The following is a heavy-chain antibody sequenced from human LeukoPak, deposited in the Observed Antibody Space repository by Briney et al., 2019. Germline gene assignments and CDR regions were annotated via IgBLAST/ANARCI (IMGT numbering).Heavy chain of an antibody. V-gene: IGHV3-74*01. Sequence: GTLRCYSAASTFTFSRYRMHWDAPAQGQGLVWVSRINNDGTDTGYADTVRGPFTISTDNTKNTLFLQMNSLRAEDTAVYYCARRWYESSGYYLIDYWGQGTLVTVSS. CDR3: ARRWYESSGYYLIDY. D-gene: IGHD3-22*01. J-gene: IGHJ4*02. CDR1: TFTFSRYR. CDR2: INNDGTDT.